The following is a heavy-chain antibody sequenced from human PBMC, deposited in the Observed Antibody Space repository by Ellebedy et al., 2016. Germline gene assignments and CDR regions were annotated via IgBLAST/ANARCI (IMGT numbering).Heavy chain of an antibody. Sequence: GESLKISXAASGFTFDDYGMSWVRQAPGKGLEWVSGINWNGGSTGYADSVKGRFTISRDNAKNSLYLQMNSLRAEDTAVYYCAKVFSGSYYMDVWGKGTTVTVSS. D-gene: IGHD1-26*01. CDR1: GFTFDDYG. CDR2: INWNGGST. J-gene: IGHJ6*03. CDR3: AKVFSGSYYMDV. V-gene: IGHV3-20*04.